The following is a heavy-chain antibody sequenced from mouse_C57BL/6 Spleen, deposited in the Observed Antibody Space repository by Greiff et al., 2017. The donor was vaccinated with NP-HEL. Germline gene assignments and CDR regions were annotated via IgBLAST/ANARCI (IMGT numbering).Heavy chain of an antibody. CDR1: GFTFTDHY. CDR3: ARYKYYGSSYQYYFDY. V-gene: IGHV7-3*01. J-gene: IGHJ2*01. D-gene: IGHD1-1*01. Sequence: EVMLVESGGGLVQPGGSLSLSCAASGFTFTDHYMSWVRQPPGKALEWLGFIRNKANGYTTEYSASVKGRFTISRDNSQSILYLQMNALRAEDSATYYCARYKYYGSSYQYYFDYWGQGTTLTVSS. CDR2: IRNKANGYTT.